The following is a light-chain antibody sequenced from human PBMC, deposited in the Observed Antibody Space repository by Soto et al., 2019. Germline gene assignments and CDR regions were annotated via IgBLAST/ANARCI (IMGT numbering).Light chain of an antibody. CDR1: QGISSY. J-gene: IGKJ4*01. CDR2: IAS. CDR3: QQLKTYPFT. V-gene: IGKV1-9*01. Sequence: DIQLTQSPSFLSASVGDRVTITCRASQGISSYLAWYQQKPGKAPKLLIYIASTLQSGVPSRFSGSESGTEFTLTISSLQPEDFATYHCQQLKTYPFTFGGRTKVEIK.